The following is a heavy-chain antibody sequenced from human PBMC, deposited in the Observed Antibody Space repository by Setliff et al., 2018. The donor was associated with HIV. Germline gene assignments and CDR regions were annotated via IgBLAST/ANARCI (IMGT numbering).Heavy chain of an antibody. Sequence: SETLSLTCAVYGGSFSDNYWSWIRQPPGKGLGWIGEINHSGSTNYNPSLKSRVTISVDTSKNQFSLRLNSVTAADTAVYYCARDAAAPAAIEGAFDIWGQGTMVTVSS. J-gene: IGHJ3*02. D-gene: IGHD2-2*02. CDR2: INHSGST. CDR3: ARDAAAPAAIEGAFDI. V-gene: IGHV4-34*01. CDR1: GGSFSDNY.